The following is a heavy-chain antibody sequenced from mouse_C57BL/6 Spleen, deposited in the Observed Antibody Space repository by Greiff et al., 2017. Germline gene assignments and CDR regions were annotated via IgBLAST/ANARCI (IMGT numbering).Heavy chain of an antibody. V-gene: IGHV1-15*01. J-gene: IGHJ1*03. CDR2: IDPETGGT. CDR3: TFYGSSPHWYFDV. D-gene: IGHD1-1*01. CDR1: GYTFTDYE. Sequence: VQLQQSGAELVRPGASVTLSCKASGYTFTDYEMHWVKQTPVHGLEWIGAIDPETGGTAYNQKFKGKAILTADKSSSTAYMELRSLTSEDSAVYYCTFYGSSPHWYFDVWGTGTTVTVSS.